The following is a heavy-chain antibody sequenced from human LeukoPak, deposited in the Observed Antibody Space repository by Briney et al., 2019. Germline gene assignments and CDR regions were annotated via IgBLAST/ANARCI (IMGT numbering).Heavy chain of an antibody. CDR3: ARLRYYGMDV. J-gene: IGHJ6*02. Sequence: GGSLRLSCAASGLTFSIYDMSWVRQAPGKGLEWVSYTSSSSSTIYYADSVKSRFTISRDNAKNSLYLQMNSLRAEDTAVYYCARLRYYGMDVWGQGTTVTVSS. CDR2: TSSSSSTI. CDR1: GLTFSIYD. V-gene: IGHV3-48*04.